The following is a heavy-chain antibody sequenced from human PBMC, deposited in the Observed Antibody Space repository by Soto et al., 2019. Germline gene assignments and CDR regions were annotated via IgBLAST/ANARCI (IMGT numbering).Heavy chain of an antibody. Sequence: GGSLRLSCAASGFTVSEDCMNWVRQAPGKGLEWVSVIYSGGSTYYADSVKGRFIISRDNSDNTVYLQMNSLRAEDTAVYYCARSYCAGDCNSRRNWFDPWGQGILVTVSS. J-gene: IGHJ5*02. CDR3: ARSYCAGDCNSRRNWFDP. CDR2: IYSGGST. D-gene: IGHD2-21*02. CDR1: GFTVSEDC. V-gene: IGHV3-53*01.